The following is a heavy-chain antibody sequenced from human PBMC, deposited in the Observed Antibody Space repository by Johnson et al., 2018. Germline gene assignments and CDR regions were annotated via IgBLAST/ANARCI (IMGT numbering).Heavy chain of an antibody. J-gene: IGHJ6*04. V-gene: IGHV1-69*01. Sequence: QVQLVESGAEVKKPGSSVKVSCKASGGTFSSYAISWVRQAPGQGLEWMGGIIPIFGTANYAQKFQGRVPITADESPSTAYMEVGSLGSGDTAVDYCAGVHYYGLWSYYRYYYYYRMDVWGKGTPVTVSS. CDR1: GGTFSSYA. D-gene: IGHD3-10*01. CDR2: IIPIFGTA. CDR3: AGVHYYGLWSYYRYYYYYRMDV.